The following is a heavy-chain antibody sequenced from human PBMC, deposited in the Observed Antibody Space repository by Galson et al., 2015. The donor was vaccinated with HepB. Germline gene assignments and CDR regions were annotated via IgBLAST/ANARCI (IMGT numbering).Heavy chain of an antibody. CDR3: AKDGIMVANNPYQLHF. CDR1: GFMFTRYA. V-gene: IGHV3-23*01. Sequence: SLRLSCAASGFMFTRYAMTWVRQAPGKGLEWVSSITSSGANTYYTDSVKGRFTISRDNSRNTLLLQLNSLRAEDTAVYYCAKDGIMVANNPYQLHFWGQGTLVSVSS. J-gene: IGHJ4*02. CDR2: ITSSGANT. D-gene: IGHD2-15*01.